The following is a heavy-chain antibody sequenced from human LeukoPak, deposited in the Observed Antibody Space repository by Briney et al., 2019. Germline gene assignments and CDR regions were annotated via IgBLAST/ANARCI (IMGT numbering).Heavy chain of an antibody. CDR1: GGSISSSSYY. Sequence: PSETLSLTCTVSGGSISSSSYYWGWIRQPPGKGLEWIGSIYYSGSTYYNSSLKSRVTISVDTSKNQFSLKLSSVTAADTAVYYCARGGKPTYYYDSSGYSYYFDYWGQGTLVTVSS. V-gene: IGHV4-39*07. CDR2: IYYSGST. J-gene: IGHJ4*02. CDR3: ARGGKPTYYYDSSGYSYYFDY. D-gene: IGHD3-22*01.